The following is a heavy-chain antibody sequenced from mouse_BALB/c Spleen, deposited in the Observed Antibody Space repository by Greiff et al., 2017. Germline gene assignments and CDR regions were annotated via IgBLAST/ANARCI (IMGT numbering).Heavy chain of an antibody. Sequence: QVQLQQSGAELVRPGTSVKVSCKASGYAFTNYLIEWVKQRPGQGLEWIGVINPGSGGTNYNEKFKGKATLTADKSSSTAYMQLSSLTSDDSAVYFCARYPITTVGNYWGQGTTLTVSS. J-gene: IGHJ2*01. D-gene: IGHD1-1*01. CDR1: GYAFTNYL. V-gene: IGHV1-54*01. CDR2: INPGSGGT. CDR3: ARYPITTVGNY.